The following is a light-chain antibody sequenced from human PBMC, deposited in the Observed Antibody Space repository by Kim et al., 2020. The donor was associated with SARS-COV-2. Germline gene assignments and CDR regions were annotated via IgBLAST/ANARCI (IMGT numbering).Light chain of an antibody. CDR2: QDA. CDR3: QERNGTSAV. V-gene: IGLV3-1*01. CDR1: RLGEKY. Sequence: SYELTQPPSVSVSPGQTASITCSGDRLGEKYTCWYQQRPGQAPVLVIYQDAERPSGIPERFSGSSSDSGDTLTLTISGTQANDEAYYYCQERNGTSAVFG. J-gene: IGLJ3*02.